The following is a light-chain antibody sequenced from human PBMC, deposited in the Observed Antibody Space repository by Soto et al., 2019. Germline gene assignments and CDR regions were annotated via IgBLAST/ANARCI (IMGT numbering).Light chain of an antibody. CDR2: SAS. V-gene: IGKV1-17*01. CDR1: QGIRDA. Sequence: DIQMTQSPSSLSASVGDRVTITCRASQGIRDALGRYQQKPGKVPKRLIYSASSLQNGVPSRFSGSGSETVFTLTNSSLQPEDFATYFCLQHSDYPFTFGQGTRLEI. CDR3: LQHSDYPFT. J-gene: IGKJ2*01.